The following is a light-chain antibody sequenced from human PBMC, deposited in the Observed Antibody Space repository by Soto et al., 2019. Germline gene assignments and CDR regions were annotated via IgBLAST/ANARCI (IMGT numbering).Light chain of an antibody. Sequence: QAVVTQPPSASGTPGQRVTISCSGSSSNIGSNTVNWYQQLPGTAPKLLIYSNNQRPSGVADRFSGSKSGTSASLAISGFQAEDEADYYCAAWDDSLNGLVFGGGTKLTVL. CDR2: SNN. J-gene: IGLJ2*01. CDR3: AAWDDSLNGLV. CDR1: SSNIGSNT. V-gene: IGLV1-44*01.